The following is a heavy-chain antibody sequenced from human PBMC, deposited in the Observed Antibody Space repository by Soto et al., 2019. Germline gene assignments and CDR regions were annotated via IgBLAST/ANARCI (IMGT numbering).Heavy chain of an antibody. J-gene: IGHJ4*02. CDR2: IWYDGSNK. V-gene: IGHV3-33*01. Sequence: QVQLVESGGGVVQPGRSLRLSCAASGFTFSSYGMHWVRQAPGKGLEWVAVIWYDGSNKYYADSVKGRFTISRDNSKNTLYLQMNSLRAEETAVYYCARGRREGDFDYWGPGTLVNVS. CDR1: GFTFSSYG. CDR3: ARGRREGDFDY.